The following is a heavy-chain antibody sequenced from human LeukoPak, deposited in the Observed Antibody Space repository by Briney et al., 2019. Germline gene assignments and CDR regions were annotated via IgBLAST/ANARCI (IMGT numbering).Heavy chain of an antibody. D-gene: IGHD3-10*01. J-gene: IGHJ6*02. CDR1: GFSFSSYA. Sequence: GGSLRLSCVASGFSFSSYAMSWVRQAPGKGLEWVSAISGSGGSTYYADSVKGRFTISRENSKNTLYMQMNSLRAEDTAVYYCAKVRGSYYNPQYYYYGMDVWGQGTTVTVSS. CDR3: AKVRGSYYNPQYYYYGMDV. V-gene: IGHV3-23*01. CDR2: ISGSGGST.